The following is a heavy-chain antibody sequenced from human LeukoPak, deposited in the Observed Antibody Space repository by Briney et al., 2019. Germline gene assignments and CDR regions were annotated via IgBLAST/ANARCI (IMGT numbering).Heavy chain of an antibody. Sequence: ASVKVSCKASGYTFTSYGISWVRQAPGQGLEWMGWINAGNGNTKYSQEFQGRVTITRDTSASTAYMELSSLRSEDMAVYYCARELLWFGELFNSPFDYWGQGTLVTVSS. J-gene: IGHJ4*02. CDR3: ARELLWFGELFNSPFDY. V-gene: IGHV1-3*03. D-gene: IGHD3-10*01. CDR2: INAGNGNT. CDR1: GYTFTSYG.